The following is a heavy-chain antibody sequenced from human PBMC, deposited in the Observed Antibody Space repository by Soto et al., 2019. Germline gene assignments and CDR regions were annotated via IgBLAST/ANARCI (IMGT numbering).Heavy chain of an antibody. D-gene: IGHD5-18*01. CDR3: GRVPRYRFPTSDSLDQ. CDR2: ITPILSET. Sequence: QVHLVQSGTEVRKPGSSVTVSCKVSAGTFSTYTISWVRQAPGQGLQWMGAITPILSETTYAQHFQGRVFITADISATTAYMELSDLTSEDTGMYYCGRVPRYRFPTSDSLDQWGQGTRVTVSS. J-gene: IGHJ4*02. CDR1: AGTFSTYT. V-gene: IGHV1-69*06.